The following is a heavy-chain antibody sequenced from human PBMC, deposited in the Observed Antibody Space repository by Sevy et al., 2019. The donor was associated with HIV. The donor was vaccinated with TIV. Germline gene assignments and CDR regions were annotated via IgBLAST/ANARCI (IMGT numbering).Heavy chain of an antibody. J-gene: IGHJ4*02. Sequence: GGSLRLSCAASGFTFSSYGMHWVRQAPGKGLEWVAVISYDGSNKYYADSVKGRFTISRDNSKNTLYLQMNSLRAEDTAVYYCAKGGSSSIAARGHDYWGQGPLVTVSS. CDR3: AKGGSSSIAARGHDY. CDR1: GFTFSSYG. CDR2: ISYDGSNK. D-gene: IGHD6-6*01. V-gene: IGHV3-30*18.